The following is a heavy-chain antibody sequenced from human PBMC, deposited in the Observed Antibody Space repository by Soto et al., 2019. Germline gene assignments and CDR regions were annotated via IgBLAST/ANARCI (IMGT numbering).Heavy chain of an antibody. Sequence: GASVKVSCKASGGTFSTHAIIWVRQAPGHGLEWMGWINPNSGGTNYAQKFQGWVTMTRDTSISTAYMELSRLRTDDTAVYYCARDRRGDYDFWSGYQLDYYGMDVWGQGTTVTVSS. D-gene: IGHD3-3*01. J-gene: IGHJ6*02. V-gene: IGHV1-2*04. CDR3: ARDRRGDYDFWSGYQLDYYGMDV. CDR2: INPNSGGT. CDR1: GGTFSTHA.